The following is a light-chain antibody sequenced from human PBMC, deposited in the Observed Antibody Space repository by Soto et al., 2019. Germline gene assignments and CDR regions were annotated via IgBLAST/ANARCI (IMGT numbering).Light chain of an antibody. CDR3: QQYKSSSYT. CDR1: ESISNW. V-gene: IGKV1-5*01. Sequence: DIQMTQSPSILSASVGDRVAITCRASESISNWLAWYQQKPGKAPKVLIYDASRLQSGVPERFSGSGSGTEFTLTISSLQADDIATYYCQQYKSSSYTFGQGTNLEI. CDR2: DAS. J-gene: IGKJ2*01.